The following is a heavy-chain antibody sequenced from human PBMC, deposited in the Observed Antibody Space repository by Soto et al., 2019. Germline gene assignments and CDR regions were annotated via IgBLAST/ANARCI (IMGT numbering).Heavy chain of an antibody. CDR1: GFTFSNYW. CDR3: AREDYDFWSVYYTTYYFDY. V-gene: IGHV3-7*05. D-gene: IGHD3-3*01. CDR2: IKQDGSEK. J-gene: IGHJ4*02. Sequence: PGGSLRLSCAASGFTFSNYWMSWVRQAPGKGLEWVANIKQDGSEKYYVDSVKGRFTISRDNAKNSLYLQMNSLRAEDTAVYYCAREDYDFWSVYYTTYYFDYWGQGTLVTVSS.